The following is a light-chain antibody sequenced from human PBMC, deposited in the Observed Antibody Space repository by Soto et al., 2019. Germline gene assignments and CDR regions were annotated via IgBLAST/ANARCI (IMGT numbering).Light chain of an antibody. V-gene: IGLV1-40*01. Sequence: QSVLTQPPSGSGAPGQRVTISCTGSSCNIGTGYDVHWYQQLPGTAPKLLIYGNSNRPSGVPDRFSGSKSGTSASLAITGLQAEDEADYYCQSYDSNLSVVFGGGTKLTVL. CDR3: QSYDSNLSVV. J-gene: IGLJ2*01. CDR1: SCNIGTGYD. CDR2: GNS.